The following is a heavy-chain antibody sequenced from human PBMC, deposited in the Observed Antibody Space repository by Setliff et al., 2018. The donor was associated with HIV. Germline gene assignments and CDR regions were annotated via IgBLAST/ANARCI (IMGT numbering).Heavy chain of an antibody. CDR2: LIPIVDIT. D-gene: IGHD2-8*01. CDR3: AKGPNFEDAFDI. Sequence: SVKVSCKASGGTFSNYAFSWVRQAPGQGLEWMGGLIPIVDITNSTQKFRDRVTFTADESTKTAQMELSVLTFEDTAVYYCAKGPNFEDAFDIWGQGTVVTVSS. J-gene: IGHJ3*02. V-gene: IGHV1-69*10. CDR1: GGTFSNYA.